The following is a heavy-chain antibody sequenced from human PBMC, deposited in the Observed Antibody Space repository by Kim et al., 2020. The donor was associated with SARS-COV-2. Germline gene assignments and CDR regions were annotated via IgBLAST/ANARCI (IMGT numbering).Heavy chain of an antibody. CDR3: ARGTWGGGGWGYGSGQYNRFDP. Sequence: ASVKVSCKASGYTFTSSHIQWVRQAPGQGLEWMGVINPSGGSTTYAQKLQGRVIMTRDTSTGTVYMELSSLRSEDTALYYCARGTWGGGGWGYGSGQYNRFDPWGQGTLVTVS. D-gene: IGHD3-10*01. CDR1: GYTFTSSH. J-gene: IGHJ5*02. CDR2: INPSGGST. V-gene: IGHV1-46*03.